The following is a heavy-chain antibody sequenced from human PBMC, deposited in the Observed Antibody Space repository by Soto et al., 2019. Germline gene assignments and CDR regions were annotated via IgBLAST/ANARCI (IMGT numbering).Heavy chain of an antibody. D-gene: IGHD4-4*01. V-gene: IGHV1-69*13. CDR2: IIPIFGTA. CDR1: GGTFSSYA. CDR3: ASAEMTTVTKSDLYYYGMDV. J-gene: IGHJ6*02. Sequence: GASVKVSCKASGGTFSSYAISWVRQAPGQGLEWMGGIIPIFGTANYAQKFQGRVTITADESTSTAYMELSSLRSEDTAVYYCASAEMTTVTKSDLYYYGMDVWGQGTTVTVSS.